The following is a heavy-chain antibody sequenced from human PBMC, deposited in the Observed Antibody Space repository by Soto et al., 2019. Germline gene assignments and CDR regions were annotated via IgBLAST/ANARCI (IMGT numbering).Heavy chain of an antibody. Sequence: SSETLSLTCTVSGISISSYYWSWIRQPAGKGLEWIGRIYTSGSTNYNPSPKSRVTMSVDTSKNQFSMKLSSVTAADTAVYYCASDLEYQLHQFDPWGQGTLVTVSS. CDR3: ASDLEYQLHQFDP. V-gene: IGHV4-4*07. CDR1: GISISSYY. CDR2: IYTSGST. D-gene: IGHD2-2*01. J-gene: IGHJ5*02.